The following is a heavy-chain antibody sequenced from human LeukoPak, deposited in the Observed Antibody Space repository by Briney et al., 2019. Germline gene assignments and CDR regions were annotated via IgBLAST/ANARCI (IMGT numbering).Heavy chain of an antibody. CDR1: GYTFTSYG. V-gene: IGHV1-18*01. J-gene: IGHJ4*02. CDR3: ARDLPIWYTNGIDY. CDR2: ISAYNGNT. Sequence: GASVKVSCKASGYTFTSYGISWVRQAPGQGLEWMGWISAYNGNTNYAQKLQGRVTMTTDTSTSTAYMELRSLRSDDTAVYYCARDLPIWYTNGIDYWGQGTLVTVSS. D-gene: IGHD1-14*01.